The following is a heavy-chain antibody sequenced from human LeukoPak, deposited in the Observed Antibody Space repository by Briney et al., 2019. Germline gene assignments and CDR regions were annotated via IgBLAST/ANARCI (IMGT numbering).Heavy chain of an antibody. CDR3: VRDGSSWGNFDY. CDR1: GFTFSSYA. CDR2: ISGSGGST. D-gene: IGHD7-27*01. Sequence: GGSLRLSCAASGFTFSSYAMSWVRQAPGKGLEWVSVISGSGGSTYYADSVKGRFTISRDNTKNSLYLQMNSLRTEDTAVYYCVRDGSSWGNFDYWGQGTLVSVSS. V-gene: IGHV3-23*01. J-gene: IGHJ4*02.